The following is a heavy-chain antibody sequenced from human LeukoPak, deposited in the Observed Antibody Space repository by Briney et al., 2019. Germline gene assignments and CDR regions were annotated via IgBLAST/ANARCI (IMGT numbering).Heavy chain of an antibody. J-gene: IGHJ5*02. D-gene: IGHD2-15*01. Sequence: SETLSLTCTVSGGSISSSSYYWGWIRQPPGKGLEWIGRIYYSGSTYYNPSLKSRVTISVDTSKNQFSLKLSSVTAADTAVYYCARRRPYCSGGSCYDNWFDPWGQGTLVTVSS. CDR1: GGSISSSSYY. CDR3: ARRRPYCSGGSCYDNWFDP. V-gene: IGHV4-39*01. CDR2: IYYSGST.